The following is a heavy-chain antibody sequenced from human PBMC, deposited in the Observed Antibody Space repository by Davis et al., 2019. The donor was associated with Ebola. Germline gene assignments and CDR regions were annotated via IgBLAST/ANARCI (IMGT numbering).Heavy chain of an antibody. J-gene: IGHJ6*02. V-gene: IGHV3-23*01. CDR2: ISNLALKT. Sequence: GESLKISCVGSGFNFSHYAMGWVRQIPGRGLECVSVISNLALKTFYSDSVQGRFIISRDNSKSIVSLQMNNLRVDDTAIYYCADPLSSIWGQRTTVTVS. CDR1: GFNFSHYA. D-gene: IGHD2/OR15-2a*01. CDR3: ADPLSSI.